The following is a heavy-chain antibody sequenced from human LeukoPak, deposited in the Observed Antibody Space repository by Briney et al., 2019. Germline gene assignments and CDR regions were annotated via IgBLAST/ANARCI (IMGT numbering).Heavy chain of an antibody. J-gene: IGHJ4*02. V-gene: IGHV3-30-3*01. CDR3: AREAFLEWTKGGYYFDY. D-gene: IGHD3-3*02. CDR2: ISYDGSNK. CDR1: GFTFSSYA. Sequence: GGSLRLSCAASGFTFSSYAMHWVRQAPGKGLEWVAVISYDGSNKYYADSVKGRFTISRDNSKNTLYLQMNSLRAEDTAVYYCAREAFLEWTKGGYYFDYWGQGTLVTVSS.